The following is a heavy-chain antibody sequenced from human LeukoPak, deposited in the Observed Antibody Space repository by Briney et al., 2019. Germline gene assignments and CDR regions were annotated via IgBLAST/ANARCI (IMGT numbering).Heavy chain of an antibody. V-gene: IGHV4-39*01. CDR3: ATLGGYDSSGYGPMDV. D-gene: IGHD3-22*01. CDR1: GGSMNSNNYY. J-gene: IGHJ6*03. CDR2: IYYSGST. Sequence: SETLSLTCTVSGGSMNSNNYYWGWIRQPPGKGLEWIGSIYYSGSTYYNPSLKSRVTISVDTSKNQFSLKLSSVTAADTAVYYCATLGGYDSSGYGPMDVWGKGTTVTISS.